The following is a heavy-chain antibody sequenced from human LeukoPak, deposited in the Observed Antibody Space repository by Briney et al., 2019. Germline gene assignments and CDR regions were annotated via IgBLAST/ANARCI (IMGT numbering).Heavy chain of an antibody. CDR1: RGSFSGYY. D-gene: IGHD3-9*01. V-gene: IGHV4-34*01. CDR2: INNSGGT. Sequence: SETLSLTCAVYRGSFSGYYWTWIRQPPGKGLEWIGEINNSGGTNYNPSLKSRVTISLDTSKNQFSLKLGSVTAADTAVYYCARGGYDILTGHRYYYFDNWGQGTLVTVSS. CDR3: ARGGYDILTGHRYYYFDN. J-gene: IGHJ4*02.